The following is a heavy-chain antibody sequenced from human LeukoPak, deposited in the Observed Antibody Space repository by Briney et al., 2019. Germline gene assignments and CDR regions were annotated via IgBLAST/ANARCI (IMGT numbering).Heavy chain of an antibody. Sequence: SETLSLTCTVYGGSISSGSYYWSWIRQPAGKGLEWIGRIYTSGSTNYNPSLKSRVTISVDTSKNQFSLKLSSVTAADTAVYYCARVSSIAVAGETDYWGQGTLVTVSS. CDR2: IYTSGST. D-gene: IGHD6-19*01. CDR3: ARVSSIAVAGETDY. J-gene: IGHJ4*02. V-gene: IGHV4-61*02. CDR1: GGSISSGSYY.